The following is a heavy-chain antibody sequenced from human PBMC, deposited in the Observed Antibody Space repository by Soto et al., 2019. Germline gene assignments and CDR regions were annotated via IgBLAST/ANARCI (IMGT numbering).Heavy chain of an antibody. D-gene: IGHD6-19*01. CDR3: TRRSYSSGYNYYYGLDV. CDR2: INPNSGGT. CDR1: GYTFTGYY. V-gene: IGHV1-2*04. J-gene: IGHJ6*02. Sequence: GASVKVSCKASGYTFTGYYMHWVRPAPGQGLEWMGWINPNSGGTNYAQKFQGWVTMTRDTSISTAYLQMNSLKTEDAAVYYCTRRSYSSGYNYYYGLDVRGQGTTVTVSS.